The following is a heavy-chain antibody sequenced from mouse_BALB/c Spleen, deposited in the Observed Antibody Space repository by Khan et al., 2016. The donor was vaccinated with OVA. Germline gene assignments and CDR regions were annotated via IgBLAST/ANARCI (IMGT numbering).Heavy chain of an antibody. D-gene: IGHD1-1*01. CDR2: ISGDTSTI. CDR1: GFTFSNYG. J-gene: IGHJ2*01. Sequence: EVELVESGGGLVQSGGSRKLSCAASGFTFSNYGMHWVRQAPEKGLEWVAFISGDTSTIYYADTVKGRFTISRDNPKNTLFLQMTSLMSEDTARYYCATSYFYGYYFDYWGPGTTLTVSS. CDR3: ATSYFYGYYFDY. V-gene: IGHV5-17*02.